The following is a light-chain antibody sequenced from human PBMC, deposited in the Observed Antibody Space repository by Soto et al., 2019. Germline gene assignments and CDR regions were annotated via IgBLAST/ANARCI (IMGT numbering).Light chain of an antibody. CDR1: QSVTDN. J-gene: IGKJ1*01. CDR3: QQYNNWPPTWT. V-gene: IGKV3-15*01. Sequence: EIGMTHSPATLSVSPCEIATLSCMASQSVTDNLAWYQQKPGQAPRLLIHGASTRATGIPDRFSGSGSGTEFTLIISSLQSEDFAVYYCQQYNNWPPTWTFGQGTKVDIK. CDR2: GAS.